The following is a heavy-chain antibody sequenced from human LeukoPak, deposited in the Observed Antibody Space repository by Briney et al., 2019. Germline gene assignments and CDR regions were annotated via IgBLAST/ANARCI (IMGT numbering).Heavy chain of an antibody. Sequence: SETLSLTCAVYGGSFSGYYWSWIRQPPGKGLEWIGEINHSGSTNYNPSLKSRVTISVDTSKNQFSLKLSSVTAADTAVYYCARGGMGPFDYWGQGTLVTVSS. CDR3: ARGGMGPFDY. J-gene: IGHJ4*02. D-gene: IGHD1-1*01. V-gene: IGHV4-34*01. CDR2: INHSGST. CDR1: GGSFSGYY.